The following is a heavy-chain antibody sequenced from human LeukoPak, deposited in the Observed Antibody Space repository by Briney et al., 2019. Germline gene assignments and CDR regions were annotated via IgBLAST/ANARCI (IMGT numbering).Heavy chain of an antibody. Sequence: SETLSLTCTVSCGSISSSSYYWGWIRQPPGKGLEWIGSIYYSGSTYYNPSLKSRVTISVDTSKNQFSLKLSSVTAADTAVYYCARRNLIVDIVATPSDDWGQGTLVTVSS. V-gene: IGHV4-39*01. D-gene: IGHD5-12*01. CDR2: IYYSGST. CDR1: CGSISSSSYY. CDR3: ARRNLIVDIVATPSDD. J-gene: IGHJ4*02.